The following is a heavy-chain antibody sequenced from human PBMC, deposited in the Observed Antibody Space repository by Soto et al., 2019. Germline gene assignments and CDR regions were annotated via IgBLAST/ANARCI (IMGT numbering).Heavy chain of an antibody. CDR3: FGGNGGPQ. CDR2: IKPDGGAT. V-gene: IGHV3-7*03. Sequence: QLVESGGDLVQPRGSLRLSCATSDFTFRNSWINWVRQAPGKGLEWVANIKPDGGATNYVDSVKGRFTISRDNVRNSASLQMNSLRVEDTAVYFCFGGNGGPQWGQGTLDTVSS. D-gene: IGHD3-16*01. CDR1: DFTFRNSW. J-gene: IGHJ4*02.